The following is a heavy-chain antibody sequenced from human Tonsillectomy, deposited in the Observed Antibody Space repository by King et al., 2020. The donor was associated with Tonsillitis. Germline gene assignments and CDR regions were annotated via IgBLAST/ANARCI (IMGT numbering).Heavy chain of an antibody. CDR2: VWWGGNNK. J-gene: IGHJ6*02. D-gene: IGHD2-2*01. CDR3: ARAPPAAPRSYYYYGMDV. CDR1: GFTFSTYD. V-gene: IGHV3-33*01. Sequence: VQLGESGGGVVQPGRSLRLSCAASGFTFSTYDMHVVRQAPGKGLEGVAVVWWGGNNKYYADSVKGRFTISRDNSKGTLYLEMNSLRAEDTAVYYCARAPPAAPRSYYYYGMDVWGQGTTVTVSS.